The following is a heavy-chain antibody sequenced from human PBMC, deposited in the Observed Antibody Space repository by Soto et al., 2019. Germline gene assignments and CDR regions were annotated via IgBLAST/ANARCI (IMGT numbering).Heavy chain of an antibody. CDR2: IIPRLGTA. J-gene: IGHJ6*02. D-gene: IGHD5-12*01. CDR3: ARARVATIAHGNYYYGPDA. V-gene: IGHV1-69*11. Sequence: QVQLVQSGAEVKKPGSSVKVSCKASGGTFSSYVISWVRQTPGQGLEWMGGIIPRLGTANYAQKFQGRVTITADESTRTAYMELSSLTSEDTAVYYCARARVATIAHGNYYYGPDAWGQGTTVTVSS. CDR1: GGTFSSYV.